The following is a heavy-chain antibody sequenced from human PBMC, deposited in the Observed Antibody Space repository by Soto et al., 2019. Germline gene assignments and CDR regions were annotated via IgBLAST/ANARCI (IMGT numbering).Heavy chain of an antibody. V-gene: IGHV3-21*01. CDR3: ASDLHDYVSFRFDP. CDR2: ISRSSSYI. Sequence: EVQLVESGGGLVKPGGSLRLSCAASGFTFSSYSMNWVRQAPGKGLEWVSSISRSSSYIYYADSVKGRFTISRDNAKNSLDLQMNSLRAEDTAVYYCASDLHDYVSFRFDPWGQGTLVTVSS. CDR1: GFTFSSYS. D-gene: IGHD3-16*01. J-gene: IGHJ5*02.